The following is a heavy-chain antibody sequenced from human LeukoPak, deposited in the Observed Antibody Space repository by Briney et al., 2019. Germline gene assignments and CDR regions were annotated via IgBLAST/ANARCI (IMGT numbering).Heavy chain of an antibody. J-gene: IGHJ3*02. D-gene: IGHD3-22*01. CDR2: ITSSSYM. CDR1: GFTFTNYN. CDR3: ARDRYFSDSSGYPYDI. Sequence: PGGSLRLSCAASGFTFTNYNLNWVRLAPGKGLEWISSITSSSYMFYSDSVKGRFTISRDNTKNSLYLQMNSLRPEDTAVYYCARDRYFSDSSGYPYDIWGQGTMVTVSS. V-gene: IGHV3-21*01.